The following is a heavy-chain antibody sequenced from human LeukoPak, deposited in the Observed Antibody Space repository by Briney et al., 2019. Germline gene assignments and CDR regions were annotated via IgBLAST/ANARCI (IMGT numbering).Heavy chain of an antibody. CDR2: IYHTGST. J-gene: IGHJ4*02. D-gene: IGHD5-18*01. CDR1: GYSITIGYY. V-gene: IGHV4-38-2*02. Sequence: PSETLSLTCTVSGYSITIGYYWGWIRQPPGKGLEWIGSIYHTGSTFYNPSLKSRVSISIDLSKNQFSLNLNSVTAADTAVYYCARDGLWSSHFDYWGQGTLVTVSS. CDR3: ARDGLWSSHFDY.